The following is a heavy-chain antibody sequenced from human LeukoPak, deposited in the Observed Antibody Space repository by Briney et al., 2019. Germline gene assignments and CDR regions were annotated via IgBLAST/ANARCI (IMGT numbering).Heavy chain of an antibody. CDR1: GFTFSSYS. D-gene: IGHD5-24*01. V-gene: IGHV3-23*01. J-gene: IGHJ4*02. CDR3: AKDLNDGSPYYFDY. CDR2: ISGSGGST. Sequence: GGSLRLSCAASGFTFSSYSMNWVRQAPGKGLEWVSAISGSGGSTYYADSVKGRFTISRDNSKNTLYVQMNSLGTEDAAIYYCAKDLNDGSPYYFDYWGQGTLVTVSS.